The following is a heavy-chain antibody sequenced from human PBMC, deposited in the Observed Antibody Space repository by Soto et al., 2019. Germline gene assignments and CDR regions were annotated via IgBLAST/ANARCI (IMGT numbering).Heavy chain of an antibody. CDR2: IRSKANSYAT. D-gene: IGHD3-22*01. CDR3: TRRLSPPQYASNIHFDY. J-gene: IGHJ4*02. CDR1: GFTFSGSA. V-gene: IGHV3-73*01. Sequence: PGGSLRLSCAASGFTFSGSAMHWVRQASGKGLEWVGRIRSKANSYATAYAASVKGRYTISRDDSKNTAYLQMNSLKTEDTAVYYCTRRLSPPQYASNIHFDYWGQGTLVTVSS.